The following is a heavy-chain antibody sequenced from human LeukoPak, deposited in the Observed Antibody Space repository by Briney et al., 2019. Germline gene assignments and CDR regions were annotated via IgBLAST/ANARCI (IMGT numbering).Heavy chain of an antibody. CDR2: ISYDGSNK. V-gene: IGHV3-30*18. D-gene: IGHD3-22*01. CDR1: GLTFSSYG. J-gene: IGHJ4*02. Sequence: GGSLRLSCAASGLTFSSYGMHWARQAPGKGLEWVAVISYDGSNKYYADSVKGRFTISRDNSKNTLYLQMNSLRAEDTAVYYCAKRGQRGGYYDSSGYYGDYWGQGTLVTVSS. CDR3: AKRGQRGGYYDSSGYYGDY.